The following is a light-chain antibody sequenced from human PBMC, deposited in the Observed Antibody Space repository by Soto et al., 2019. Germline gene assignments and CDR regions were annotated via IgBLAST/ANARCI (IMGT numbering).Light chain of an antibody. CDR2: DAS. CDR3: QQRTNSIYT. V-gene: IGKV3-11*01. CDR1: QSVSSY. Sequence: EIVLTQSPATLSLSPGVRATLSCRASQSVSSYLAWYQQRPGQAPRLLIYDASNRATGIPARFSGSGSGTDFTLTISSLEPEDFAVYYCQQRTNSIYTFGQGTKLEIK. J-gene: IGKJ2*01.